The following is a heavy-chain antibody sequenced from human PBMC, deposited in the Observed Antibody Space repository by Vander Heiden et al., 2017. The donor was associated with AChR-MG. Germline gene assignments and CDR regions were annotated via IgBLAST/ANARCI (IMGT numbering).Heavy chain of an antibody. J-gene: IGHJ4*02. D-gene: IGHD6-19*01. V-gene: IGHV3-21*01. CDR3: ATFEARGWSGNF. Sequence: EVQLVESGGGLVKPGGSLRLSCAASGFTFHGYAMNWVRQAPGKGLEWVSSSSGESNYIYYADSVKGRFTISRDNAKNSLYLQMNTLRAEDTAVYYCATFEARGWSGNFWGQGTLGAVSS. CDR1: GFTFHGYA. CDR2: SSGESNYI.